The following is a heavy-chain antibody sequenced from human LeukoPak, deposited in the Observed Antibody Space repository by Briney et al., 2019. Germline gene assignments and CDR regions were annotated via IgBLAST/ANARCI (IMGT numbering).Heavy chain of an antibody. J-gene: IGHJ5*02. V-gene: IGHV4-59*01. Sequence: PSETLSLTCTVSGGSISSYYWSWIRQPPGKGLEWIGYIYYSGSTNYNPSLKSRVTISVDTSKNQFSLKLSSVTAADTAVYYCAGGGSVSWRKWFDPWGQGTLVTVSS. D-gene: IGHD2-2*01. CDR1: GGSISSYY. CDR2: IYYSGST. CDR3: AGGGSVSWRKWFDP.